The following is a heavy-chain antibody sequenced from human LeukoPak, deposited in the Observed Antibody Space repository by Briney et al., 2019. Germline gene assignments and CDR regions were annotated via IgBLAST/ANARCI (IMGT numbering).Heavy chain of an antibody. D-gene: IGHD5-18*01. CDR2: INPNSGGT. J-gene: IGHJ4*02. CDR3: ARNPDTVMGIGDY. Sequence: GTSVKVSCKASGYTFTGYYMHWVRQAPGQGLEWMGWINPNSGGTNYAQKFQGRVTMTRDTSISTAYMELSSLRSDDTAVYYCARNPDTVMGIGDYWGQGTLVTVSS. CDR1: GYTFTGYY. V-gene: IGHV1-2*02.